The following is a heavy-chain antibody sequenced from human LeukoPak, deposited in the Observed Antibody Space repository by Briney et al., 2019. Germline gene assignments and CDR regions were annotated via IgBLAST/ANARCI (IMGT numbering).Heavy chain of an antibody. J-gene: IGHJ4*02. CDR3: ARHSGSGWQALGY. V-gene: IGHV1-18*04. CDR2: TSYNGDT. Sequence: ASVKVSCKASGYTFSSYGISWVRQAPGLGLEWMGWTSYNGDTSYAQKFQDRVTMTTDTSTTTAYMELRSLESDDTAVYYCARHSGSGWQALGYWGQGTLVTVSS. CDR1: GYTFSSYG. D-gene: IGHD6-19*01.